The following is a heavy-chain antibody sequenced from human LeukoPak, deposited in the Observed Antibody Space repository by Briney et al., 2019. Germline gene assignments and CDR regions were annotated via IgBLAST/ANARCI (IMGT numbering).Heavy chain of an antibody. D-gene: IGHD6-13*01. CDR1: GFTFSGYA. V-gene: IGHV3-30-3*01. J-gene: IGHJ4*02. CDR3: ARDPRQLGALDY. CDR2: ISYDGSNK. Sequence: GGSLRLSCAASGFTFSGYAMHWVRQAPGKGLEWVAVISYDGSNKYYADSVKGRFTISRDNSKNTVYLQMNSLRVEDTAVYYCARDPRQLGALDYWGQGTLVTVSS.